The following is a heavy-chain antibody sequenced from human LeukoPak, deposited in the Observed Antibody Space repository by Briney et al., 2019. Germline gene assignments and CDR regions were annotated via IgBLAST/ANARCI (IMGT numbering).Heavy chain of an antibody. CDR2: IYYSGST. D-gene: IGHD4-17*01. Sequence: SETLSLTCTVSGGSISSCYWSWIRQPPGKGLEWIGYIYYSGSTNYNPSLKSRVTISVDTSKNQFSLKLSSVTAADTAVYYCARRGYGDYAYYFDYWGQGTLVTVSS. V-gene: IGHV4-59*08. CDR1: GGSISSCY. CDR3: ARRGYGDYAYYFDY. J-gene: IGHJ4*02.